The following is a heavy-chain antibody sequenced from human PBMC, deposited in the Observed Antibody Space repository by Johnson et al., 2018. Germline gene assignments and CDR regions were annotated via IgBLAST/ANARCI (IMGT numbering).Heavy chain of an antibody. CDR2: ISKDGSDK. Sequence: QVQLVESGGGVVQPGRSLRLSCATSGFTFSNHAMHWVRQAPGKGLEWLGVISKDGSDKYYVDSVKGRFTISRDNSKNTLYLQMNSLRAEDTAVYYCAKEGDIWGQGTMVIVSS. CDR3: AKEGDI. CDR1: GFTFSNHA. J-gene: IGHJ3*02. V-gene: IGHV3-30-3*01.